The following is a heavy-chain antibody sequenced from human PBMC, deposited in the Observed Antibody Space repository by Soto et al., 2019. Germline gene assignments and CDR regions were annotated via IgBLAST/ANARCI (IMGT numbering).Heavy chain of an antibody. CDR1: GYTFTSYG. V-gene: IGHV1-18*01. CDR2: ISAYNGNT. Sequence: ASVKVSCKASGYTFTSYGISWVRQAPGQGLEWMGWISAYNGNTKYAQKLQGRVTMTTDTSTSTAYMELRSLRSEDTAVYYCARDLAVAVIDYWGQGTLVTVSS. D-gene: IGHD6-19*01. J-gene: IGHJ4*02. CDR3: ARDLAVAVIDY.